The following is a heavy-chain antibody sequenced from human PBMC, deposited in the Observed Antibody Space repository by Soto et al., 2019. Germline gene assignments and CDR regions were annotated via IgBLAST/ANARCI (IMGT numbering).Heavy chain of an antibody. V-gene: IGHV4-59*01. D-gene: IGHD2-15*01. J-gene: IGHJ6*02. Sequence: QVQLQESGPGLVKPSETLSLTSTVSGGSISSYYWSWIRQPPGKGLEWIGYIYYSGSTNYNPSLKSRVTISVDTSKNQSYLKLSSVTAADTAVYYCARDGASAAYYYYYGMDVWGQGTTVTVSS. CDR2: IYYSGST. CDR1: GGSISSYY. CDR3: ARDGASAAYYYYYGMDV.